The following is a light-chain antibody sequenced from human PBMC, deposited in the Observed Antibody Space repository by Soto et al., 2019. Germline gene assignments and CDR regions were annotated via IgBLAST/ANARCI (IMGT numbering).Light chain of an antibody. CDR1: QSVSSDY. CDR2: GAS. Sequence: EIVLKQAPGTLSLSPGERATLSCRASQSVSSDYLAWYQQKPGQAPRLLIYGASSRATGIPDRFWGSGSGTDFTLTINRLEPEDFAVYYCQQYGSSPRTVCQGTKVDI. J-gene: IGKJ1*01. CDR3: QQYGSSPRT. V-gene: IGKV3-20*01.